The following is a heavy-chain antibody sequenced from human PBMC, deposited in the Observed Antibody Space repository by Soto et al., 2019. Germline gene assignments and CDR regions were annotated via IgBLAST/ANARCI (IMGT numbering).Heavy chain of an antibody. CDR3: ARDDNYYDSSGYYYGVFDY. CDR2: INPSGGST. D-gene: IGHD3-22*01. J-gene: IGHJ4*02. CDR1: GYTFTSYY. V-gene: IGHV1-46*03. Sequence: ASVKVSCKASGYTFTSYYMHWVRQAPGQGLEWMGIINPSGGSTSYAQKFQGRVTMTRDTSTSTVYMELSSLRSEDTAVYYCARDDNYYDSSGYYYGVFDYWGQGTLVTVSS.